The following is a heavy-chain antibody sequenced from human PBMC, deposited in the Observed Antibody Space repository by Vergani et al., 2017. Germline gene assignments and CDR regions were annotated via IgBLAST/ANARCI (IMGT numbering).Heavy chain of an antibody. CDR2: INHSGST. J-gene: IGHJ2*01. V-gene: IGHV4-34*01. Sequence: QVQLQQWGAGLLKPSETLSLTCAVYGGSFSGYYWSWIRQPPGKGLEWIGEINHSGSTNYNPSLKSRVTISVDTSKNQFSLKLSSVTAADTAVYYCARGPLYSSRWYSWEGYFDLWGRGTLVTVSS. CDR1: GGSFSGYY. D-gene: IGHD6-13*01. CDR3: ARGPLYSSRWYSWEGYFDL.